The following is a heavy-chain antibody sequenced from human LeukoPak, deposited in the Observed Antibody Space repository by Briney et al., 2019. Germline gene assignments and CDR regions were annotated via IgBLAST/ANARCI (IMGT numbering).Heavy chain of an antibody. V-gene: IGHV3-48*04. D-gene: IGHD6-19*01. J-gene: IGHJ5*02. CDR2: ISSSGSTI. Sequence: AGGSLRLSCAASGFTFSSYNMNWVRQAPGKGLEWVSYISSSGSTIYYADSVKGRFTISRDNAKNSLYLQMNSLRAEDTAVYYCARGSGSSGWYGNWFDPWGQGTLVTVSS. CDR3: ARGSGSSGWYGNWFDP. CDR1: GFTFSSYN.